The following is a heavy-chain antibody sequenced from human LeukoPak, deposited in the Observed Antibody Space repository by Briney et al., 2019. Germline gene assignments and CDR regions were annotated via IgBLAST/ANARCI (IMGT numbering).Heavy chain of an antibody. CDR2: INPNSGGT. CDR3: ARDFYYDSSGLLGVDY. J-gene: IGHJ4*02. CDR1: GYTFTGYY. Sequence: ASVKVSCEASGYTFTGYYMHWVRQAPGQGLEWMGWINPNSGGTNYAQKFQGRVTMTRDTSISTAYMELSRLRSDDTAVYYCARDFYYDSSGLLGVDYWGQGTLVTVSS. V-gene: IGHV1-2*02. D-gene: IGHD3-22*01.